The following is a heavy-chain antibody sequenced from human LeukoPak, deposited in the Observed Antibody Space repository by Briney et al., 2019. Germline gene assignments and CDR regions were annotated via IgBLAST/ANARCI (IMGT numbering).Heavy chain of an antibody. V-gene: IGHV1-18*01. J-gene: IGHJ5*02. CDR3: ARDRSRDSSGYYFDWFDP. D-gene: IGHD3-22*01. CDR2: ISAYNGNT. Sequence: ASVKVPCKASGYTFTSYGISWVRQAPGQGLEWMGWISAYNGNTNYAQKLQGRVTMTTDTSTSTAYMELRSLRSDDTAVYYCARDRSRDSSGYYFDWFDPWGQGTLVTVSS. CDR1: GYTFTSYG.